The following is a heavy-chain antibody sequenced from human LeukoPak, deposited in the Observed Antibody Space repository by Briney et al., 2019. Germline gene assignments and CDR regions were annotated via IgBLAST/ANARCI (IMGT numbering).Heavy chain of an antibody. J-gene: IGHJ5*02. CDR2: IYYSGST. CDR1: GGSISSSSYY. CDR3: ARRGKYCSGGSCYSSFDP. Sequence: PSETLSLTCTVSGGSISSSSYYWAWIRQPPGKGLEWIGSIYYSGSTYYNPSLKSRATISVDTSKNQFSLKLSSVTAADTAVYYCARRGKYCSGGSCYSSFDPWGQGTLVTVSS. D-gene: IGHD2-15*01. V-gene: IGHV4-39*01.